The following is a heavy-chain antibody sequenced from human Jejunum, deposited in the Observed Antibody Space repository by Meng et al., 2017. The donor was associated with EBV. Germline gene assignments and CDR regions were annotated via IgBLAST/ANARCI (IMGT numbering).Heavy chain of an antibody. V-gene: IGHV3-23*04. CDR2: ITDSGGST. J-gene: IGHJ5*02. CDR3: AKLTRA. Sequence: VLVVESGGGLVQPGGSLRLPCAASGFTFNSHTMSWVRQAPGKGLEWVSAITDSGGSTYYTDSVKGRFTISRDNSKNTLYLQMNSLRAEDTAVYYCAKLTRAWGQGTLVTVSS. CDR1: GFTFNSHT.